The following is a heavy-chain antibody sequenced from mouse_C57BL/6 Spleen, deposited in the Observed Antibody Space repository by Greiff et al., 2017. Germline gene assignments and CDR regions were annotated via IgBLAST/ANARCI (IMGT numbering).Heavy chain of an antibody. J-gene: IGHJ2*01. Sequence: QVQLQQSGAELAKPGASVKLSCKASGYTFTSYWMHWVKQRPGQGLEWIGYINPSSGYTKYNQKFKDKATLTADKSSSTAYMQLSRLTYEDSAVYYCARIIYYDYDGGYYFDYWGQGTTLTVSS. CDR2: INPSSGYT. CDR1: GYTFTSYW. CDR3: ARIIYYDYDGGYYFDY. V-gene: IGHV1-7*01. D-gene: IGHD2-4*01.